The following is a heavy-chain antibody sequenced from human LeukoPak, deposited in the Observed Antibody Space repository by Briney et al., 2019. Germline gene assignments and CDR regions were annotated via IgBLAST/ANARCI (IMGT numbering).Heavy chain of an antibody. CDR3: ARDLIAAATYYYYGMDV. CDR2: ISSSGSTI. J-gene: IGHJ6*02. V-gene: IGHV3-48*03. D-gene: IGHD6-13*01. CDR1: GFTFSSYE. Sequence: GGSLRLSCAASGFTFSSYEMNWVRQAPGKGLEWVSYISSSGSTIYYADSVKGRFTISRDNAKNSLYLQMNSLRAVDTAVYYCARDLIAAATYYYYGMDVWGQGTTVTVSS.